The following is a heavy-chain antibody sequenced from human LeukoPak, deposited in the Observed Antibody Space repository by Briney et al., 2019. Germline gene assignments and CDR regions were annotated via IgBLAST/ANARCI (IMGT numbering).Heavy chain of an antibody. Sequence: SETLSLTCAVYGGSFSGYYWSWIRQPPGKGLEWIGEINHSGSTNYNPSLKSRVTISVDTSKNQFSLKLSSVTAADTAVYYCARAPPSYPPDYWGQGTLVTVSS. CDR3: ARAPPSYPPDY. CDR2: INHSGST. D-gene: IGHD3-16*02. CDR1: GGSFSGYY. J-gene: IGHJ4*02. V-gene: IGHV4-34*01.